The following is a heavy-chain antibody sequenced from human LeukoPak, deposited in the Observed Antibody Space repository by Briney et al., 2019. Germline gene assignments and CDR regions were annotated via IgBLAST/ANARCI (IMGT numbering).Heavy chain of an antibody. CDR1: GYSITSGHY. D-gene: IGHD5-18*01. Sequence: SETLSLTCTVSGYSITSGHYWGWIRQPPGKGLEWIGIIYHSEITYYNLSLKSRVTLSVDTSKNQFSLKLSSVTAADTAVYYCARRSSYEDFDYWGQGTLVTVSS. CDR3: ARRSSYEDFDY. CDR2: IYHSEIT. J-gene: IGHJ4*02. V-gene: IGHV4-38-2*02.